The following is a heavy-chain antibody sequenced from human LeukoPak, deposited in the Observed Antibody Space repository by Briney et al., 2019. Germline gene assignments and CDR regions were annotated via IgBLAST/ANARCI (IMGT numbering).Heavy chain of an antibody. Sequence: PGGSLRLSCAASGFTFSDYYMTWIRQAPGKGLEWVSYITSSGSTTHYADSVKGRFTISRDNAKDSLFLQMNSLRADDTAIYYCARVISGTYGLDYWGQGTLVTVSS. V-gene: IGHV3-11*01. CDR2: ITSSGSTT. CDR3: ARVISGTYGLDY. CDR1: GFTFSDYY. J-gene: IGHJ4*02. D-gene: IGHD3-10*01.